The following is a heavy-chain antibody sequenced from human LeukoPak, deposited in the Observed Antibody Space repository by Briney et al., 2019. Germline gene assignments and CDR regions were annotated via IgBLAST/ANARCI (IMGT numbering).Heavy chain of an antibody. J-gene: IGHJ4*02. CDR2: ISSSSYI. CDR3: ARDGGYCSSTSCLAEYDY. V-gene: IGHV3-21*01. CDR1: GFTFSSYS. Sequence: GGSLRLSCAASGFTFSSYSMNWVRQAPGKGLEWVSSISSSSYIYYADSVKGRLTISRDNAKNSLYLQMNSLRAEDTAVYYCARDGGYCSSTSCLAEYDYWGQGTLVTVSS. D-gene: IGHD2-2*01.